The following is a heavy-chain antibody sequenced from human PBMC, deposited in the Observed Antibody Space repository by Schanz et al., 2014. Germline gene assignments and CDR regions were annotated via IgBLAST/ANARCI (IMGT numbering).Heavy chain of an antibody. V-gene: IGHV3-48*01. J-gene: IGHJ6*03. D-gene: IGHD5-12*01. CDR1: GLIFSTYT. CDR2: ISFSGNTI. CDR3: ARVDSGYDSHLYYYYYYMDV. Sequence: EVQLVDSGGGLVRPGGSLRLSCTTSGLIFSTYTLNWVRQAPGKGLEWISYISFSGNTIYYADSVKGRFTISRDNAKNSVLLQMNRLRAEDTAVYYCARVDSGYDSHLYYYYYYMDVWGKGTTVTVSS.